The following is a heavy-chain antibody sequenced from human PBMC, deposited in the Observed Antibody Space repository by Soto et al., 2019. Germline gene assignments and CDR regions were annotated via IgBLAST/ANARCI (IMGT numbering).Heavy chain of an antibody. Sequence: ASVKVSCKASGYTFTSYDINWVRQATGQGLEWMGWMNPNSGNTGYAQKFQGRVTMTRNTSISTAYMELSSLRSEDTAVYYCARAVGSYYNFVWFEPWGQGTLVTVSS. D-gene: IGHD3-10*01. CDR3: ARAVGSYYNFVWFEP. CDR1: GYTFTSYD. CDR2: MNPNSGNT. J-gene: IGHJ5*02. V-gene: IGHV1-8*01.